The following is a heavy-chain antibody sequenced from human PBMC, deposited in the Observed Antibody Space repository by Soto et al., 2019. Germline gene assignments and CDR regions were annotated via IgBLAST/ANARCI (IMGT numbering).Heavy chain of an antibody. V-gene: IGHV3-21*06. D-gene: IGHD2-2*01. CDR2: ISSTTSYV. CDR1: GFTFSRYG. Sequence: EVQLVESGGGLVKPGGSLRLSCAASGFTFSRYGMNWLRQAPGKGLEWVACISSTTSYVYYADSVKGRFSTSRDNAKNILYLEMYALRTEDTAVYYCARDPPDGRVGNWFESWGQGTLVTVSS. J-gene: IGHJ5*01. CDR3: ARDPPDGRVGNWFES.